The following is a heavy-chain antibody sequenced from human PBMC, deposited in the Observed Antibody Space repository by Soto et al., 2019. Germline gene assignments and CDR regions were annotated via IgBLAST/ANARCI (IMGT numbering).Heavy chain of an antibody. CDR1: GFTFSSYA. CDR3: AKRSYCIGTTCPTWFDP. V-gene: IGHV3-23*01. CDR2: IAGDGGSA. Sequence: GGSLRLSCAASGFTFSSYAMSWVRQAPGMGLQWVSTIAGDGGSAYYPDSVKGRFTISRDNSHNTLYLQMNSLRAEDTAIYYCAKRSYCIGTTCPTWFDPWGKGTLVTVSS. D-gene: IGHD2-2*01. J-gene: IGHJ5*02.